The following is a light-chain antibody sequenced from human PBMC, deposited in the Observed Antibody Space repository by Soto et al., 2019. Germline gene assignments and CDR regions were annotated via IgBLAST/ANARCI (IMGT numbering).Light chain of an antibody. CDR2: KDS. J-gene: IGLJ1*01. CDR3: QAWDSSTAFV. Sequence: SSELTQPPSVSVSPGQTASITCSGDKLGENYPCWYPQKPGHSPVVPIYKDSKRPSGIPERFSGSNSGNTATLTIRGTQAMDEADYYCQAWDSSTAFVFGTGTKLTVL. V-gene: IGLV3-1*01. CDR1: KLGENY.